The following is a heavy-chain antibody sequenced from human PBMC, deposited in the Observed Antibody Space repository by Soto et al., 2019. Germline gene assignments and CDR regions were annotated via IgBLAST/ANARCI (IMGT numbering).Heavy chain of an antibody. J-gene: IGHJ6*02. Sequence: QITLKESGPTLVKPTQTLTLTCTFSGFSLSTSGVGVAWIRQPPGEALEWLALIYWDADKRYRPSLESRLTITNDSSKNQVVLTMTNIDSLDTATYYCAYLPCSGGSCYWFSFSGMDVWGQGTTVTVSS. CDR3: AYLPCSGGSCYWFSFSGMDV. CDR1: GFSLSTSGVG. CDR2: IYWDADK. V-gene: IGHV2-5*02. D-gene: IGHD2-15*01.